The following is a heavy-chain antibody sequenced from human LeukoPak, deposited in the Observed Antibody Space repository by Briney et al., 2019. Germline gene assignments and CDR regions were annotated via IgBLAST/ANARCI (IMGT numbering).Heavy chain of an antibody. J-gene: IGHJ4*02. CDR2: IKGKTDGGTT. CDR3: TTGTWIQLWLADY. D-gene: IGHD5-18*01. CDR1: GFTFSNAC. V-gene: IGHV3-15*01. Sequence: GGSLTLSCAASGFTFSNACMSWVRQAPGKGLEWVGHIKGKTDGGTTDYAASVQGRFTISRDDSENTLFLQMNSLKTEDTAVYYCTTGTWIQLWLADYWGQGTLVTVSS.